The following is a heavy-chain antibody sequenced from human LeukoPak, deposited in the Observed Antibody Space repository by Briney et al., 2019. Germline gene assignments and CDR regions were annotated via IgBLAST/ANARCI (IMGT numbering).Heavy chain of an antibody. Sequence: PGGSLRLSCAASGFTFSSYWMHWVRQAPGKGLVWVSRIQSDGSIISYADSVKGRLTISRDNAKNALYLQMNSLRAEDTAVYYCGRVSSSSLWYDGMDVWGQGTTVTVSS. D-gene: IGHD6-13*01. CDR2: IQSDGSII. CDR1: GFTFSSYW. J-gene: IGHJ6*02. CDR3: GRVSSSSLWYDGMDV. V-gene: IGHV3-74*01.